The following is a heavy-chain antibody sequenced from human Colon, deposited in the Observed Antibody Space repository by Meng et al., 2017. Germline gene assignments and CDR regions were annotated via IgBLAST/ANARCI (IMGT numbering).Heavy chain of an antibody. Sequence: EVQLVESGGGLVEPGGSVRLSCAASGFTFISYIMNWVRPAPGKGLEWVSSISSSGSYIYYADSVKGRFTISRDNAKNSLYLQMNSLRAEDTAVYYCARDHPGPLGYWGQGALVTVSS. V-gene: IGHV3-21*01. CDR1: GFTFISYI. CDR2: ISSSGSYI. D-gene: IGHD7-27*01. CDR3: ARDHPGPLGY. J-gene: IGHJ4*02.